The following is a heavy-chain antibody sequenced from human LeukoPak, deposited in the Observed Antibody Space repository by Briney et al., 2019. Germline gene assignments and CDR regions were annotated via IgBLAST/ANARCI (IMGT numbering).Heavy chain of an antibody. J-gene: IGHJ3*02. V-gene: IGHV3-48*02. D-gene: IGHD3-16*01. CDR3: VRTMGGVGGMAFDI. CDR1: GFTFSSYS. Sequence: GGSLRLSCAASGFTFSSYSMNWVRQAPGKGLEWVSHISSGSGSISYADSVKGRFTMSRDNAKNSLYLQMNSLRDEDTAVYYCVRTMGGVGGMAFDIWGQGTMVTVSS. CDR2: ISSGSGSI.